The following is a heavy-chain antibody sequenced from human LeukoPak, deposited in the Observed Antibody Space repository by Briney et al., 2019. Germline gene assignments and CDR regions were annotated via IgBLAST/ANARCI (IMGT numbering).Heavy chain of an antibody. CDR1: GFTFSSYA. V-gene: IGHV3-23*01. CDR2: ISGSGGST. J-gene: IGHJ2*01. Sequence: GGSLRLSCAASGFTFSSYAMSWVRQAPGKGLEWVSAISGSGGSTYYADSVKGRFTISRDNSKNTLSLQMNSLRAEDTAVYYCAKAILDYWYFGLWGRGTLVTVSS. CDR3: AKAILDYWYFGL. D-gene: IGHD1-1*01.